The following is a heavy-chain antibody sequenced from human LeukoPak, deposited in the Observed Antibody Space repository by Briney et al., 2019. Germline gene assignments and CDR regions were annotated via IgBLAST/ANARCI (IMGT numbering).Heavy chain of an antibody. Sequence: SETLSLTCTVSGGSISSSSYYWGWIRQPPGKGLEWIGSIYYSGSTYYNPSPKSRVTISVDTSKNQFSLKLSSVTAADTAVYYCARHVRIYYGSGTLLEDYFDYWGQGTLVTVSS. J-gene: IGHJ4*02. CDR2: IYYSGST. D-gene: IGHD3-10*01. CDR1: GGSISSSSYY. V-gene: IGHV4-39*01. CDR3: ARHVRIYYGSGTLLEDYFDY.